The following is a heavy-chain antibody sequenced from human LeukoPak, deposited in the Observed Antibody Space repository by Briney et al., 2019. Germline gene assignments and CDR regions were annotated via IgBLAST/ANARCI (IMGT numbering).Heavy chain of an antibody. CDR1: GFTFSSYW. CDR3: AREGSSWLENASDI. D-gene: IGHD6-13*01. CDR2: INTDGSST. J-gene: IGHJ3*02. Sequence: GGSLRLSCAASGFTFSSYWMHWVRQAPGKGLVWVSRINTDGSSTSYADSVKGRFTISRDNAKNTLYLQMNSLRAEDTAVYYCAREGSSWLENASDIWGQGTMVTVSS. V-gene: IGHV3-74*01.